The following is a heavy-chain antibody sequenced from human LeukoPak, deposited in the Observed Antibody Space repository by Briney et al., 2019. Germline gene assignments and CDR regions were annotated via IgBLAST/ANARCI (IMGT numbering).Heavy chain of an antibody. CDR3: AKDLDYNHDWFDP. Sequence: SGGSLRLSCAASGFTFSSYAMSWVRQAPGKGLEWVSAISGSGGSTYYAVSVKGRFTISRDNSKNTLYLQMNSLRAEDTAVYYCAKDLDYNHDWFDPWGQGTLVTVSS. CDR2: ISGSGGST. CDR1: GFTFSSYA. J-gene: IGHJ5*02. V-gene: IGHV3-23*01. D-gene: IGHD4-11*01.